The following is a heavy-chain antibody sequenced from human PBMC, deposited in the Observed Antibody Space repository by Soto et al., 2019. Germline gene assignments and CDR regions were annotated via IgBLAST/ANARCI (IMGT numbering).Heavy chain of an antibody. D-gene: IGHD6-19*01. CDR3: ARIRNTRGSGWYYFDD. J-gene: IGHJ4*02. Sequence: GPTLVNPTQTLTLTCTFSGFSLSTSGMCVSWIRQPPGKALEWLALIDWDDDKYYSTSLKTRLTISKDTSKNQVVLTMTNMDPVDTATYYCARIRNTRGSGWYYFDDWGQGTLVTVSS. CDR2: IDWDDDK. V-gene: IGHV2-70*01. CDR1: GFSLSTSGMC.